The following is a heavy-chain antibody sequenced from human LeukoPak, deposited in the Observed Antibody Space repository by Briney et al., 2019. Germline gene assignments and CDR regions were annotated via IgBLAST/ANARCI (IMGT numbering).Heavy chain of an antibody. V-gene: IGHV1-18*01. Sequence: ASVKVSCKASGYTFIGYYMHWVRQAPGRGLGWMGWISTYNGHTGYAQKLQGRVTMTTDTSTSTAYMELRSLTSDDTAVYYCARDTNYIRDYWGQGTLVTVSS. CDR2: ISTYNGHT. CDR3: ARDTNYIRDY. D-gene: IGHD4/OR15-4a*01. CDR1: GYTFIGYY. J-gene: IGHJ4*02.